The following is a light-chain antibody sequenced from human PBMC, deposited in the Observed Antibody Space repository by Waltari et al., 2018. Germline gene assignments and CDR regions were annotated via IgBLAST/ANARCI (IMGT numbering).Light chain of an antibody. Sequence: QSALTQPASVSGSPGQSIAISCTGTSSDVGGYNFVTWYQHHPGKAPNVMVYEVIKRPPGVSNRFSGSRSGNTASLTISGLQAEDEADYYCSSFTTTNAPYVFGAGTKVTVL. CDR1: SSDVGGYNF. CDR3: SSFTTTNAPYV. V-gene: IGLV2-14*01. J-gene: IGLJ1*01. CDR2: EVI.